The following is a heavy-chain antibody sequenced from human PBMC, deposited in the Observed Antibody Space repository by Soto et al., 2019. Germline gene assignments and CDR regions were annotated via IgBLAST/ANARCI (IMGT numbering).Heavy chain of an antibody. V-gene: IGHV3-23*01. D-gene: IGHD1-26*01. CDR1: GLTFSSYA. CDR2: ISVSGGSA. CDR3: AKVVGADY. Sequence: GGSLRLSCAASGLTFSSYAMSWVRQAPGKGLEWVSSISVSGGSAYYADSVKGRFTFSRDNSKNTLYLQMNSLRAEDTAVYYCAKVVGADYWGQGTLVTAPQ. J-gene: IGHJ4*02.